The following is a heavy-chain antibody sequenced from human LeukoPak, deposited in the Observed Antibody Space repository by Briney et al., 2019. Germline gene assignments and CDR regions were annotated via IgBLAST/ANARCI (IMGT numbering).Heavy chain of an antibody. J-gene: IGHJ3*02. CDR3: ARSGDYYDSSGYGPFDAFDI. V-gene: IGHV1-46*01. CDR1: GYTFTSYY. D-gene: IGHD3-22*01. CDR2: INPSGGST. Sequence: ASVKVSCKASGYTFTSYYMHWVRQAPGQGLEWMGIINPSGGSTSYAQKFQGRVTMTRDTSTSTVYMELSSLRSEDTAVYYCARSGDYYDSSGYGPFDAFDIWGQGTVVTVSS.